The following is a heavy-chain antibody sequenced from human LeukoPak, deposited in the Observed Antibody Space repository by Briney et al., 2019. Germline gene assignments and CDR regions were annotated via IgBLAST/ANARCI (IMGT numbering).Heavy chain of an antibody. CDR3: ARELPSYYYGSGYDY. V-gene: IGHV3-48*02. J-gene: IGHJ4*02. D-gene: IGHD3-10*01. Sequence: GGSLRLSCAAPGFTFSSYSMNWVRQAPGKGLEWVSYISSSSSTIYYADSVKGRFTISRDNAKNSLYLQMNSLRDEDTAVYYCARELPSYYYGSGYDYWGQGTLVTVSS. CDR1: GFTFSSYS. CDR2: ISSSSSTI.